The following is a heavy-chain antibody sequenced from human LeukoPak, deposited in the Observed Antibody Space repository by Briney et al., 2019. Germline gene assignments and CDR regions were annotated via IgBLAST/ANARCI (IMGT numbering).Heavy chain of an antibody. Sequence: GGSLRLSCAASGFTFSTYSFSWVRQAPGKGLEWVSGISATGGDTYYADSVKGRFTISRDNSRNTVSLQMNSPRVDDTATYYCAKDVRRCNGACTWGQGTLVTVSS. D-gene: IGHD2-8*01. V-gene: IGHV3-23*01. J-gene: IGHJ5*02. CDR2: ISATGGDT. CDR1: GFTFSTYS. CDR3: AKDVRRCNGACT.